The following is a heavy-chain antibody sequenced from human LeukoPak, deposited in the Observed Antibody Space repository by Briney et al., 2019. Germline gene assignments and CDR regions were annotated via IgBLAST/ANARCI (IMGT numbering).Heavy chain of an antibody. CDR2: ISSSGSTI. CDR3: AELGITMIGGV. J-gene: IGHJ6*04. CDR1: GFTFSSYE. V-gene: IGHV3-48*03. Sequence: GGSLRLSWAASGFTFSSYEMNWVRQAPGKGLERVSYISSSGSTIYYADSVKGRFTISRDNAKNSLYLQMNSLRAEDTAVYYCAELGITMIGGVWGKGTTVTISS. D-gene: IGHD3-10*02.